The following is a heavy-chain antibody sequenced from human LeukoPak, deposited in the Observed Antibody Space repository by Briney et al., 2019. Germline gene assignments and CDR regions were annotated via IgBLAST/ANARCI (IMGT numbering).Heavy chain of an antibody. Sequence: GASVKVSCKASGYTFTSYYMHWVRQAPGQGLEWMGIINPSGGSTSYAQKFQGRVTMTRDTSTSTVYMELSSLRSEDTAVYYCARDGEYVDTAMVNSGFDYWGQGTLVTVSS. CDR2: INPSGGST. D-gene: IGHD5-18*01. CDR1: GYTFTSYY. V-gene: IGHV1-46*01. CDR3: ARDGEYVDTAMVNSGFDY. J-gene: IGHJ4*02.